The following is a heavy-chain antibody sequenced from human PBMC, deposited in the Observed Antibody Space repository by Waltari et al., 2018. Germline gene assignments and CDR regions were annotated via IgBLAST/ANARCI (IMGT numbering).Heavy chain of an antibody. Sequence: QVQLQQWGAGLLKPSETLSLTCAVYGGSFSGYYWSWIRQPPGKGLEWIGEINHSGSTNYNPSLKSRVTISVDTSKNQFSLKLSAGTAADTAVYYCARRGRLRGYYYGMDVWGQGTTVTVSS. CDR2: INHSGST. CDR1: GGSFSGYY. CDR3: ARRGRLRGYYYGMDV. J-gene: IGHJ6*02. V-gene: IGHV4-34*01. D-gene: IGHD4-17*01.